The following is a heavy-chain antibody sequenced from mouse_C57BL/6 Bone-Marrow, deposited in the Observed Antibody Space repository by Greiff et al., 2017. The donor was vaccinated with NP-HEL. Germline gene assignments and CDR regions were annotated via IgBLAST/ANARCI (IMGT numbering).Heavy chain of an antibody. CDR3: TTGSTMITTGYYFDY. V-gene: IGHV14-4*01. Sequence: VQLKESGAELVRPGASVKLSCTASGFNIKDDYMHWVKQRPEQGLEWIGWIDPAHGDTEYASKFQGKATITADTSSNTAYLQLSSLTSEDTAVYYCTTGSTMITTGYYFDYWGQGTTLTVSS. D-gene: IGHD2-4*01. CDR2: IDPAHGDT. CDR1: GFNIKDDY. J-gene: IGHJ2*01.